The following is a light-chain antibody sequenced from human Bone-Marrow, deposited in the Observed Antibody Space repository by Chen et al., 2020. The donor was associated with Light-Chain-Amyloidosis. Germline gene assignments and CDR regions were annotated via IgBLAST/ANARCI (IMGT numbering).Light chain of an antibody. CDR1: SSDVGGDNQ. CDR2: EVT. Sequence: SALTQPASVSGSPGQSITITCTGTSSDVGGDNQVSWYQQHPDKAPKLMIYEVTKRPSWVPDRFSGSKSDNTASLTISGLQTEDEADYFCSSYTITNTLVFGSGTRVTVL. J-gene: IGLJ1*01. CDR3: SSYTITNTLV. V-gene: IGLV2-14*01.